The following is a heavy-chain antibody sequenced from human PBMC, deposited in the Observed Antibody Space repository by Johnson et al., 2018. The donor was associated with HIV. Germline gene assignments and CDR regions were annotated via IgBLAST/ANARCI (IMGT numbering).Heavy chain of an antibody. D-gene: IGHD6-13*01. CDR1: GFTFSSYG. V-gene: IGHV3-30*18. Sequence: QVQLVESGGGVVRPGGSLRLSCAASGFTFSSYGMHWVRQAPGKGLEWVTVISYDGSNKYYADSVRGRFTISRDNSKNTLFLQMNSLGPEDTAVYYCAKGRAQHLDGGAFDIWGQGTMVTVSS. CDR2: ISYDGSNK. J-gene: IGHJ3*02. CDR3: AKGRAQHLDGGAFDI.